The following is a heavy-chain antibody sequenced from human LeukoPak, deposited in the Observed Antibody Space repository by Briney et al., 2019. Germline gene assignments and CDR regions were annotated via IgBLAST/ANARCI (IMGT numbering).Heavy chain of an antibody. Sequence: SETLSLTCAVSGYSISSGYFWVWIRQPPGRGLEWIGSIYHTGATYYNPSLRSPVTISVDTSKHQSSLEVNSVTAADTAVYYCARDLGLTISANWFDPWGQGTLVTVSS. CDR1: GYSISSGYF. D-gene: IGHD3-9*01. J-gene: IGHJ5*02. CDR3: ARDLGLTISANWFDP. V-gene: IGHV4-38-2*02. CDR2: IYHTGAT.